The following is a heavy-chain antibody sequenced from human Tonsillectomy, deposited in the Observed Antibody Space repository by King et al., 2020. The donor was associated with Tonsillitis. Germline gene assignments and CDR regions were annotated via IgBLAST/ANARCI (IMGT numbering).Heavy chain of an antibody. CDR3: ARDFLGYGYNVPADY. CDR2: IWYDGSNK. CDR1: GFTFSSYG. D-gene: IGHD5-24*01. J-gene: IGHJ4*02. Sequence: VQLVESGGGVVQPGRSLRLSCAASGFTFSSYGMHWVRQAPGKGLEWVAVIWYDGSNKYYADSVKGRFTISRDNSKNTLYLQMNSLRAEDTAVYYCARDFLGYGYNVPADYWGQGTLVTVSS. V-gene: IGHV3-33*01.